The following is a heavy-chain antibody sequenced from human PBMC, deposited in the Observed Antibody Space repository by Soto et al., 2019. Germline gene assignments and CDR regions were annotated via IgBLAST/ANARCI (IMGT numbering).Heavy chain of an antibody. J-gene: IGHJ4*02. CDR2: ISGSGGST. CDR1: GFTFSSYA. V-gene: IGHV3-23*01. CDR3: AKSIVVVVAATLQYYFDY. D-gene: IGHD2-15*01. Sequence: EVQLLESGVGLVQPGGSLRLSCAASGFTFSSYAMSWVRQAPGKGLEWVSAISGSGGSTYYADSVKGRFTISRDNSKNTLYLQMNSLRAEDTAVYYCAKSIVVVVAATLQYYFDYWGQGTLVTVSS.